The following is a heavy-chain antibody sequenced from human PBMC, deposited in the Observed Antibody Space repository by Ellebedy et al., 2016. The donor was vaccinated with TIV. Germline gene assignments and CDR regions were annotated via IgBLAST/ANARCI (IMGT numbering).Heavy chain of an antibody. CDR1: GGSVSSGSYY. CDR2: IYYSGST. V-gene: IGHV4-61*01. D-gene: IGHD6-19*01. Sequence: SETLSLXXTVSGGSVSSGSYYWSWIRQPPGKGLEWIGYIYYSGSTYYNPSLKSRVTISVDTSKNQFSLKLSSVTAADTAVYYCAGYSSGWYRNWYFDLWGRGTLVTVSS. J-gene: IGHJ2*01. CDR3: AGYSSGWYRNWYFDL.